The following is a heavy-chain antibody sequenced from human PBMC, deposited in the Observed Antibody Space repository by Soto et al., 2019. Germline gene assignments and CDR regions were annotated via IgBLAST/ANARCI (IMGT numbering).Heavy chain of an antibody. J-gene: IGHJ6*02. CDR1: GGSISSGGYY. D-gene: IGHD1-26*01. CDR3: ARCAALSGYGMDV. V-gene: IGHV4-31*03. Sequence: QVQLQESGPGLVKPSQTLSLTCTVSGGSISSGGYYWSWIRQHPGKGLEWIGYIYYSGSTYYNPSLKSRVXXSXDXXKNQFSLKLSSVTAADTAVYYCARCAALSGYGMDVWGQGTTVTVSS. CDR2: IYYSGST.